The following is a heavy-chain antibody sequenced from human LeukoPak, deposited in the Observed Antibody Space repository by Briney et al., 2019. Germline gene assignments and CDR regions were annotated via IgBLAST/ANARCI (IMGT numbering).Heavy chain of an antibody. Sequence: GRSLRLSCAASGLAFNSYAMSWVRQAPGKGLEWVSTISVASNTFYADSVKGRFTISRDNSRNTVYLQMTSLRVDDTAVYYCADYGVSGVRNNFYWGQGTLVTVSS. CDR3: ADYGVSGVRNNFY. V-gene: IGHV3-23*01. J-gene: IGHJ4*02. CDR1: GLAFNSYA. D-gene: IGHD3-3*01. CDR2: ISVASNT.